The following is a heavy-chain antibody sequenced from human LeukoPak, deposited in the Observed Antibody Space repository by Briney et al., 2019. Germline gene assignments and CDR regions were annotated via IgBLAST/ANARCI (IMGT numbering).Heavy chain of an antibody. CDR3: ATDRYSYGVDY. Sequence: PSEILSLTCAVYGGSFSGYYWSWIRQPPGKGLEWIGEINHSGSTNYNPSLKSRVTISVDTSKNQFSLKLSSVTAADTAVYYCATDRYSYGVDYWGQGTLVTVSS. J-gene: IGHJ4*02. D-gene: IGHD5-18*01. V-gene: IGHV4-34*01. CDR1: GGSFSGYY. CDR2: INHSGST.